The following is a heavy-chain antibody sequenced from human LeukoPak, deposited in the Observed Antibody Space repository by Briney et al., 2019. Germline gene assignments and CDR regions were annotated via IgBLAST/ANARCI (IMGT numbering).Heavy chain of an antibody. D-gene: IGHD2-21*02. CDR1: GFTFSSYA. CDR3: ARDQACGGDCYSGIDY. J-gene: IGHJ4*02. V-gene: IGHV3-23*01. Sequence: PGGSLRLSCAASGFTFSSYAMSWVRQAPGKGLEWVSAISGSGGSTYYADSVKGRFTISRDNAKNSLYLQMNSLRAEDTAVYYCARDQACGGDCYSGIDYWGQGTLVTVSS. CDR2: ISGSGGST.